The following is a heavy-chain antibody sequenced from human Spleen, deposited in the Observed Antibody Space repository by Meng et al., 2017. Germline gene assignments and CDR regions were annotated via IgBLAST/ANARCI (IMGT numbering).Heavy chain of an antibody. CDR3: ARDEDISAAGKLFGDY. Sequence: QVPLQESGPGLVTHSETLSLTCTVSGGSISSYYWSWIRQPAGKGLELIGYSYYSGSPYYNPSLKSRITISEDTSKNQFSLTLSSVTAADTAMYYCARDEDISAAGKLFGDYWGQGTLVTVSS. CDR2: SYYSGSP. D-gene: IGHD6-25*01. V-gene: IGHV4-59*06. J-gene: IGHJ4*02. CDR1: GGSISSYY.